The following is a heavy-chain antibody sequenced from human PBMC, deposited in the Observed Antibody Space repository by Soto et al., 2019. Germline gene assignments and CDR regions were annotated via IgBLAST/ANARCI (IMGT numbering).Heavy chain of an antibody. CDR1: GGFVNSDTHS. CDR3: ARFVRSCSATTCSTRADV. V-gene: IGHV4-61*01. CDR2: IYSGGST. Sequence: SETLSLTCTVSGGFVNSDTHSWSWIRQTPGKRLEWIGFIYSGGSTKNPSLRSRVTMSVDTSKNQFSLKLRSVIVADTAVYHCARFVRSCSATTCSTRADVWGQGMTVTVSS. D-gene: IGHD2-2*01. J-gene: IGHJ6*02.